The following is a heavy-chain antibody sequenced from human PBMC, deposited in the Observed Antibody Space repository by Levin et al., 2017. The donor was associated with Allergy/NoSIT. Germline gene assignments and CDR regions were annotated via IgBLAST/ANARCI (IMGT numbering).Heavy chain of an antibody. D-gene: IGHD2/OR15-2a*01. CDR2: ISSGSSSI. J-gene: IGHJ4*02. Sequence: GASVKVSCAASGFTFSSSDMNWVRQAPGKGLEWVAYISSGSSSIYYADSVKGRFTISRDNAKNSLYLQMNSLGDEDTAVYYCARPGRSTTTGYWGQGALVTVSS. CDR3: ARPGRSTTTGY. V-gene: IGHV3-48*02. CDR1: GFTFSSSD.